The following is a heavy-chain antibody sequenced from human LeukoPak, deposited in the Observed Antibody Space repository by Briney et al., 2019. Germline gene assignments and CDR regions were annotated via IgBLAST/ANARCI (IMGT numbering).Heavy chain of an antibody. J-gene: IGHJ4*02. Sequence: GEPLNISCKAAGYSFSSSWICWWRQLPGKGRGWVGIIYPGDSEIIYSPSFQGQVTISADKSITTAYLQWSSLKAADSAMYYCARRQSPDYWGQGTLVTVSS. V-gene: IGHV5-51*01. CDR1: GYSFSSSW. CDR3: ARRQSPDY. CDR2: IYPGDSEI.